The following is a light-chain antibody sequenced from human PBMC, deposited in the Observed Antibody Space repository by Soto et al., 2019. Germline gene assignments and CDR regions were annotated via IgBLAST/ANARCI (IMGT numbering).Light chain of an antibody. CDR1: QSISSY. V-gene: IGKV3-11*01. CDR3: QHRSEWPVS. Sequence: EIVLTQSPATLSLSPGERATLSCRASQSISSYLAWYQQKPGQAPRLLIYGASSRATGIPDRFSGSGSGTDFTLTISSLEPEDFAVYYCQHRSEWPVSFGQGTRLEIK. CDR2: GAS. J-gene: IGKJ5*01.